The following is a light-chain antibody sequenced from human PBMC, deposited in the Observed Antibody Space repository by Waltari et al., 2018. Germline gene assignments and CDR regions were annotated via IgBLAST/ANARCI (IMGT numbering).Light chain of an antibody. CDR2: DAS. CDR3: QQGYHAPLT. CDR1: QNISTN. V-gene: IGKV1-39*01. Sequence: DIQMTQSPPSLSASVGDRFPITCRTSQNISTNLNWYHQKPGKAPNPLISDASNWQHGVPSRFSGSGSATDFTLTISSLQSEDFATYYCQQGYHAPLTFGPGTTVDVK. J-gene: IGKJ3*01.